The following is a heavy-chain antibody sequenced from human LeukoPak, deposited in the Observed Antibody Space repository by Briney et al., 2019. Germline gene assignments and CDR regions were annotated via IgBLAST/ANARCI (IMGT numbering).Heavy chain of an antibody. J-gene: IGHJ1*01. CDR1: GFTFDNYA. Sequence: GGSLRLSCAASGFTFDNYAMNWVRQVPGKGLEWISLISWNSGTIGYADSVKGRFTISRDNADNFLYLQMNSLRAEDTALYYCARAYKDRSLAGKKEFFQHWGQGTLVTVSS. D-gene: IGHD6-19*01. V-gene: IGHV3-9*01. CDR3: ARAYKDRSLAGKKEFFQH. CDR2: ISWNSGTI.